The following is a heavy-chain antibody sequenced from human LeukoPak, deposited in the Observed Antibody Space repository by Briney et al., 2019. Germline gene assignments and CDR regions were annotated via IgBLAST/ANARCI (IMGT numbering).Heavy chain of an antibody. Sequence: GASVKVSCKASGYTFASYCISWVRQAPGQGLEWMGWISAYNGNTNHAQKLQGRVTMSTDTSTSTAYMELRSLRSDDTAVYYCVRDPSYIVVVSSTVTGFDPWGQGSLVTVYS. D-gene: IGHD2-2*01. CDR3: VRDPSYIVVVSSTVTGFDP. CDR2: ISAYNGNT. V-gene: IGHV1-18*01. J-gene: IGHJ5*02. CDR1: GYTFASYC.